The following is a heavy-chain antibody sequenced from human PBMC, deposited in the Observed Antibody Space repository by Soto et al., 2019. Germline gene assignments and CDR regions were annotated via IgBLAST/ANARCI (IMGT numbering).Heavy chain of an antibody. V-gene: IGHV4-30-2*01. J-gene: IGHJ4*02. CDR3: ARHTAMAYYFDY. D-gene: IGHD5-18*01. CDR2: IYHSGST. CDR1: GGSISSGGYS. Sequence: TLSLTCAVSGGSISSGGYSWSWIRQPPGKGLEWIGYIYHSGSTYYNPSLKSRVTISVDRSKNQFSLKLSSVTAADTAVYYCARHTAMAYYFDYWGQGTLVTVSS.